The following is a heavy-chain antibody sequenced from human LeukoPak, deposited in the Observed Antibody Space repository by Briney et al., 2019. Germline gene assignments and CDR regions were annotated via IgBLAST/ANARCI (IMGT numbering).Heavy chain of an antibody. CDR3: ATSEYSSGWYWFDP. J-gene: IGHJ5*02. D-gene: IGHD6-19*01. Sequence: PGGSLRLSCAASGFTFSSYWMSWVRQAPGEGLEWVANIKQDGSEKYYVDSAKGRFTISRDNAKNSLYLQMNSLRAEDTAVYYCATSEYSSGWYWFDPWGQGTLVTVSS. CDR1: GFTFSSYW. V-gene: IGHV3-7*01. CDR2: IKQDGSEK.